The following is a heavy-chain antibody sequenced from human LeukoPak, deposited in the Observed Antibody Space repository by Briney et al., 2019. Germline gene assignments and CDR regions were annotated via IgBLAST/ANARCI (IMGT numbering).Heavy chain of an antibody. CDR2: ISGSGGST. V-gene: IGHV3-23*01. CDR1: GFTFSTYA. Sequence: GGSLRLSCAASGFTFSTYAMSWVRQARGKGLEWVSAISGSGGSTYYADSVKGRFTISRDNSKNTLYLQMNSLRAEDTAVYYCAKGETVYYFDYWGQGTLVTVSS. J-gene: IGHJ4*02. D-gene: IGHD1-26*01. CDR3: AKGETVYYFDY.